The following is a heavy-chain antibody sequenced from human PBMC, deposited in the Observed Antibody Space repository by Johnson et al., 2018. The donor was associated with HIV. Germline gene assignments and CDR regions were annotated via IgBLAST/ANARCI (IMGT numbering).Heavy chain of an antibody. Sequence: EVQVVESGGDLVQPGTSLRLSCVGSGFTFRNCEMHWVRQAPGKGLEYVSGFSDAGGRTYYADSVKGRFTISRDNSKNSLYLQMNSLRAEDSALYYCAKEGRDAFDIWGQGTTVTVSS. CDR3: AKEGRDAFDI. J-gene: IGHJ3*02. CDR1: GFTFRNCE. D-gene: IGHD3-10*01. CDR2: FSDAGGRT. V-gene: IGHV3-43*02.